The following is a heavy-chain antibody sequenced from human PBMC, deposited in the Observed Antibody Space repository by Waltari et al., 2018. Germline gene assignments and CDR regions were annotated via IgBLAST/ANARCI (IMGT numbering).Heavy chain of an antibody. D-gene: IGHD5-18*01. V-gene: IGHV3-48*03. CDR1: GFTFSSYE. CDR3: ARGGYSYAFDY. CDR2: FSSSGSTI. J-gene: IGHJ4*02. Sequence: EVQLVESGGGLVQPGGSLRLSCAASGFTFSSYEMNWVRQAPGKGLEWVSYFSSSGSTIYYADSVKGRFTISRDNAKNSLYLQMNSLRAEDTAVYYCARGGYSYAFDYWGQGTLVTVSS.